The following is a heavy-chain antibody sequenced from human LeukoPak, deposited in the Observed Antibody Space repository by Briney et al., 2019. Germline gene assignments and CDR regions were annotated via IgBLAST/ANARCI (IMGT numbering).Heavy chain of an antibody. D-gene: IGHD6-6*01. Sequence: PSETLSLTCTVSDGSITSYYWSWIRQPPGKGLEWIGYIYYTGSTNYNPSLKSRVTISVDTSKNQLSLKLSSVTAADTAVYYCARGGGKSRYSNSAIDYWGQGTLVTVSS. CDR2: IYYTGST. CDR1: DGSITSYY. J-gene: IGHJ4*02. V-gene: IGHV4-59*01. CDR3: ARGGGKSRYSNSAIDY.